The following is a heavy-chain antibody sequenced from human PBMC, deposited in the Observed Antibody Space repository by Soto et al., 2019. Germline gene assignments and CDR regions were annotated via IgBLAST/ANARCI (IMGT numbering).Heavy chain of an antibody. Sequence: QVQLVQSGAEVKKPGASVKVSCKASGYTFTGYYMHWVRQAPGQGLEWMGWINPNSGGTNYAQKFQGWVTMTRDTSISTAYMELSRLRSDDTAVYYCARGSQWLVRWYYFDYWGQGTLVTVSS. CDR1: GYTFTGYY. D-gene: IGHD6-19*01. J-gene: IGHJ4*02. CDR2: INPNSGGT. CDR3: ARGSQWLVRWYYFDY. V-gene: IGHV1-2*04.